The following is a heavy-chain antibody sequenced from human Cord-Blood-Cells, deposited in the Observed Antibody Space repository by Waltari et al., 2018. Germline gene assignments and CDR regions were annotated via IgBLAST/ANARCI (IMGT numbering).Heavy chain of an antibody. V-gene: IGHV3-7*01. D-gene: IGHD3-3*01. CDR2: IKQDGSEK. Sequence: EVQLVESGGGLVQPGGSLRLSCAASGFTFSSYWMSWVRQAPGQGLEWVANIKQDGSEKCYVDTVKGRFTISRDNAKNALYLQRNSLRAGDTAVYYCARALNDFWIGYDAFDIWGRGTMVTVSS. J-gene: IGHJ3*02. CDR3: ARALNDFWIGYDAFDI. CDR1: GFTFSSYW.